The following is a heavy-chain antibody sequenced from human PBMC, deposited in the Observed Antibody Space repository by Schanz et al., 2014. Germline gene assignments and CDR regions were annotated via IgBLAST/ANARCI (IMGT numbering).Heavy chain of an antibody. D-gene: IGHD2-2*01. Sequence: VQLLESGGGVVQFGRSLRLSCVASGFTFSSYGMHWVRQAPGKGLEWVAVISYDGSNKYYADSVKGRFTISRDNSKNTLYLQMNTLRAEDTAVYYCAKDLLYGAPMPLNHLDYWGQGTLVTVSS. CDR2: ISYDGSNK. CDR1: GFTFSSYG. CDR3: AKDLLYGAPMPLNHLDY. J-gene: IGHJ4*02. V-gene: IGHV3-30*19.